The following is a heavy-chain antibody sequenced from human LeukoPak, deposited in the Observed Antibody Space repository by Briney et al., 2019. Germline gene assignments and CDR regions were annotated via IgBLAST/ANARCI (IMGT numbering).Heavy chain of an antibody. J-gene: IGHJ4*02. V-gene: IGHV3-23*01. CDR2: ISGSGAGT. CDR3: AKFAGDSSGLYSYFDY. CDR1: GVIFSNYA. D-gene: IGHD6-19*01. Sequence: PGGSLRLSCAVSGVIFSNYAMAWVRQAPGKGLEWVSTISGSGAGTYYADSVKGRYTISRDNSKNTVFLQMNSPRAEDTAVYYCAKFAGDSSGLYSYFDYWGQGTLVTVSS.